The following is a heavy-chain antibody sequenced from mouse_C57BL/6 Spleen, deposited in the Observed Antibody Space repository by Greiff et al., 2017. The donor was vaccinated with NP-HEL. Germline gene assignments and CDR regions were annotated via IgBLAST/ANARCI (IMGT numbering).Heavy chain of an antibody. CDR1: GYAFTNYL. CDR3: ARSDLGTDWYFDV. D-gene: IGHD2-14*01. CDR2: INPGSGGT. J-gene: IGHJ1*03. Sequence: VQLQESGAELVRPGTSVKVSCKASGYAFTNYLIEWVKQRPGPGLEWIGVINPGSGGTNYNEKFKGKATLTADKYSSPAYMQLSSLKSEDSAVYFCARSDLGTDWYFDVWGTGTTVTVSS. V-gene: IGHV1-54*01.